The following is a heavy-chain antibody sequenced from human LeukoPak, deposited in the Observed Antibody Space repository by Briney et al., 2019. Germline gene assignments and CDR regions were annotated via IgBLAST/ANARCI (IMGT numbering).Heavy chain of an antibody. CDR3: ARVSGFERKDSFSY. J-gene: IGHJ4*02. D-gene: IGHD5-12*01. CDR2: MNPNSGNT. V-gene: IGHV1-8*01. Sequence: ASVKVSCKASAYTFTSYDINWVRQATGQGLEWTGWMNPNSGNTGYAQRFQGRVTMTRDNSISTAYMELSNLTSEDTAVYFCARVSGFERKDSFSYWGQGTLVTVSS. CDR1: AYTFTSYD.